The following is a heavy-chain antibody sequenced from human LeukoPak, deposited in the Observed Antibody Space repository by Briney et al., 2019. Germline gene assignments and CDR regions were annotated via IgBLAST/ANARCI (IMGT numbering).Heavy chain of an antibody. CDR3: ARDRTGDLYIDC. V-gene: IGHV4-59*12. CDR2: IYYSGST. Sequence: PSETLSLTCTVSGGSISSYYWSWIRQPPGKGLEWIGYIYYSGSTNYNPSLKSRVTISVDTSKNQFSLQLNSVTPEDTAVYFCARDRTGDLYIDCWGQGILVTVSS. CDR1: GGSISSYY. D-gene: IGHD7-27*01. J-gene: IGHJ4*02.